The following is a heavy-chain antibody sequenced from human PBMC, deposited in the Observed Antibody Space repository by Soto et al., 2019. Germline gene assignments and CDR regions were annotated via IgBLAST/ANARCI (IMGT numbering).Heavy chain of an antibody. V-gene: IGHV4-59*08. CDR1: GGSFSGYY. CDR3: VGGYPWVGFDY. Sequence: PSETLSLTCAVSGGSFSGYYWSWIRQPPGRGLEWIGYIYYSGSTNYNPSLKSRVTISVDTSKNQFSLKVSSVTAADTAMYICVGGYPWVGFDYWGQGTLVTVSS. D-gene: IGHD2-15*01. CDR2: IYYSGST. J-gene: IGHJ4*02.